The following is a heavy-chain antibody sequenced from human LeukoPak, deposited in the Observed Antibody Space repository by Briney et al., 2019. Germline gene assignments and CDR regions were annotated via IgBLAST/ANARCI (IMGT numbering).Heavy chain of an antibody. CDR1: GFTFSSYW. J-gene: IGHJ4*02. CDR2: IKQDGSER. Sequence: PGGSLRLSCAGSGFTFSSYWMSWVRQAPGMGLEWVANIKQDGSERYYVDSVKGRFTISRDNAKNSLYLQMISLRAEDTAVYYCARDLPDYWGQGTLVTVSS. V-gene: IGHV3-7*01. CDR3: ARDLPDY.